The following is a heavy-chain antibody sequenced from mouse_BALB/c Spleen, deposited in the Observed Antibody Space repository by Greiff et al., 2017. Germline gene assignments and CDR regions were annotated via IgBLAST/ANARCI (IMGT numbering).Heavy chain of an antibody. Sequence: VMLVESGPGLVAPSQSLSITCTVSGFSLTSYGVHWVRQPPGKGLEWLGVIWAGGSTNYNSALMSRLSISKDNSKSQVFLKMNRLQTDDTAMYYCDKEDWDDMDYWGQGTTLTVSS. CDR1: GFSLTSYG. V-gene: IGHV2-9*02. D-gene: IGHD4-1*01. CDR2: IWAGGST. CDR3: DKEDWDDMDY. J-gene: IGHJ2*01.